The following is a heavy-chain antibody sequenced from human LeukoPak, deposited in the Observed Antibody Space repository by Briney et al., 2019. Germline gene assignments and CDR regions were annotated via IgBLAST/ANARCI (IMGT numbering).Heavy chain of an antibody. V-gene: IGHV4-34*01. J-gene: IGHJ5*02. D-gene: IGHD1-26*01. Sequence: SETLSLTCAVYGGSLSGYYWSWIRQPPGKGLEWIGEINHSGSTNYNPSLKSRVTISVDTSKNQFSLKLSSVTAADTAVYYCARGPTDPWGQGTLVTVSS. CDR2: INHSGST. CDR3: ARGPTDP. CDR1: GGSLSGYY.